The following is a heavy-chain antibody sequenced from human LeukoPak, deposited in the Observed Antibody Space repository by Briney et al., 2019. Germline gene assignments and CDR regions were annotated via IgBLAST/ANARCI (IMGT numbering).Heavy chain of an antibody. Sequence: SEILSLTCSVSGDSIYWSWVRQSPGKGLQWIGTVYYSGATNYNPSLASRVTMSLDMSKSQFSLKLSSVTAADTAIYYCAVVTSHPRYFDHWGQGTLITVSS. CDR2: VYYSGAT. CDR1: GDSIY. V-gene: IGHV4-59*01. J-gene: IGHJ4*02. CDR3: AVVTSHPRYFDH. D-gene: IGHD2-21*02.